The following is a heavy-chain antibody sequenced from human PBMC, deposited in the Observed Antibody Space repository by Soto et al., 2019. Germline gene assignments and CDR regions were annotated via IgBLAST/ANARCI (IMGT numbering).Heavy chain of an antibody. Sequence: QVQLVQSGAEVKKPGASVKVSCKASGYTFTGYYMHWVRQAPGQGLEWMGWIDPNSGGTNYGQKFQGWVTMTRETSISTAYMELSRLRCDDTAVYYCAREQRWLQSGYYGMDVWGQGTTVTVSS. V-gene: IGHV1-2*04. CDR3: AREQRWLQSGYYGMDV. D-gene: IGHD5-12*01. CDR2: IDPNSGGT. CDR1: GYTFTGYY. J-gene: IGHJ6*02.